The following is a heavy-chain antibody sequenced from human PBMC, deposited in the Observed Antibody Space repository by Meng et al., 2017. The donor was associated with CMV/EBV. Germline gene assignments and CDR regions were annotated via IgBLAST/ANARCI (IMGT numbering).Heavy chain of an antibody. CDR1: GGSISSYY. J-gene: IGHJ5*02. CDR3: ARLKLLSCWFDP. Sequence: SETLSLTCTVSGGSISSYYWSWIRQPPGKGLEWIGSIYYSGSTYYNPSLKSRVTKSVDTSKNQFSLKLSSVTAADTAVYYCARLKLLSCWFDPWGQGTLVTVSS. D-gene: IGHD2-2*01. V-gene: IGHV4-59*05. CDR2: IYYSGST.